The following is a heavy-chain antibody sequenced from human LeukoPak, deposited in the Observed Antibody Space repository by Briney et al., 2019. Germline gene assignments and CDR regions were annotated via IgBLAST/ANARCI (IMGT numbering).Heavy chain of an antibody. Sequence: SETLSLTCAVSGGSISSRNWWSWVRQPPGKGLEWIGEISHSGSTNYNPSLKSRVTISVDTSKNQFSLKLSSVTAADTAVYYCARSLAVAALDYWGQGTLVTVSS. D-gene: IGHD6-19*01. V-gene: IGHV4-4*02. CDR3: ARSLAVAALDY. CDR1: GGSISSRNW. J-gene: IGHJ4*02. CDR2: ISHSGST.